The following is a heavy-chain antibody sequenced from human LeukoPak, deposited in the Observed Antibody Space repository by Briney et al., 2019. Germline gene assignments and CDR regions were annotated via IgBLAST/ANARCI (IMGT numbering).Heavy chain of an antibody. D-gene: IGHD6-19*01. CDR1: GYTFTSYG. V-gene: IGHV1-18*01. Sequence: ASVKVSCKASGYTFTSYGINWVRQAPGQGLEGMGWISAYNGNTNYAQKLQDRVTMTTETSTNTAHMELRSLRSDDTAIYYCARMMSIPVAGHRPLFDYWGQGTLVTVSS. CDR3: ARMMSIPVAGHRPLFDY. CDR2: ISAYNGNT. J-gene: IGHJ4*02.